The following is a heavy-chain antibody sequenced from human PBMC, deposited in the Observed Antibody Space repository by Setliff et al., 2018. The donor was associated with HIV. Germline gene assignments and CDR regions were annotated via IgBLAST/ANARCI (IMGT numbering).Heavy chain of an antibody. CDR3: AKHDFGEGSCFDP. Sequence: PSETLSLTCTVAGQFISDGYYWGWIRQPPGKGLEWIGSVYHSGKTYYNPSLKSRVTMSADTSKNQISLVLRSMTAADTAVYYCAKHDFGEGSCFDPWGQGSLVTVSS. D-gene: IGHD3-16*01. CDR2: VYHSGKT. J-gene: IGHJ5*02. V-gene: IGHV4-38-2*02. CDR1: GQFISDGYY.